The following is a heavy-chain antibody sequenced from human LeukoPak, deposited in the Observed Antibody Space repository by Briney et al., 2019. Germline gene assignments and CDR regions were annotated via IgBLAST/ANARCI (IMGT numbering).Heavy chain of an antibody. CDR2: IYSGGST. Sequence: PGGSLRLSCAASGCTVSSNYMSWVRQAPGKGLEWVSVIYSGGSTYYADSVKGRFTISRDNSKNTLYLQMNSLRAEDTAVYYCARCSSSYYYYYYMDVWGKGTTVTVSS. J-gene: IGHJ6*03. CDR3: ARCSSSYYYYYYMDV. CDR1: GCTVSSNY. D-gene: IGHD6-13*01. V-gene: IGHV3-53*01.